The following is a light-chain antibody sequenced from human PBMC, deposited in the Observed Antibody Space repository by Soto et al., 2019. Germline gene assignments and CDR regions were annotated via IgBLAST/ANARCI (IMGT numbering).Light chain of an antibody. CDR2: KDS. J-gene: IGLJ1*01. V-gene: IGLV3-25*03. Sequence: SSELTQPPSVSVSPGQTARITCSGDALPKQYAYWYQQKPGQAPVLVIYKDSERPSGIPERFSGSSSGTTVTLTISGVQAEDEADYYCQSADSSGTHYVFGTGTKLTVL. CDR1: ALPKQY. CDR3: QSADSSGTHYV.